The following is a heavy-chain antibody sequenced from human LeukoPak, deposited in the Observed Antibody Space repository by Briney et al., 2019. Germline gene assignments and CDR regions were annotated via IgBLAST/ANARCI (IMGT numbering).Heavy chain of an antibody. V-gene: IGHV3-74*01. CDR3: ARDVALDSSGYYSDY. J-gene: IGHJ4*02. Sequence: GGSLRLSCVGSGFTFRSNWMHWVRQTPGKGLVWVSRVNSDGSITNYADSVKGRFTISRDNAKNSLYLQMNSLRAEDTAVYYCARDVALDSSGYYSDYWGQGTLVTVSS. D-gene: IGHD3-22*01. CDR1: GFTFRSNW. CDR2: VNSDGSIT.